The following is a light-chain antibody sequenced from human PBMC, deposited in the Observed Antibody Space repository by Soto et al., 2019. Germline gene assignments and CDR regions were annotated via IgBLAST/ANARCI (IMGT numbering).Light chain of an antibody. Sequence: QSVLTQPPSVSGTPGQRVTISCSGSSSNIGSNTVNWYQQFPGTAPKLLFYSNNQRPSGVPDRFSGSKSGMSASLAISGLQSDDEADYYCAAWDDSLNGPVFGGGTKLIV. CDR3: AAWDDSLNGPV. CDR1: SSNIGSNT. J-gene: IGLJ3*02. V-gene: IGLV1-44*01. CDR2: SNN.